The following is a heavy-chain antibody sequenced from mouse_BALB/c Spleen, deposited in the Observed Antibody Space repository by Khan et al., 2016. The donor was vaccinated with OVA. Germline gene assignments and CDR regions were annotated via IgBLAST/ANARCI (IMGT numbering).Heavy chain of an antibody. D-gene: IGHD1-3*01. CDR2: IYPGNSDT. Sequence: VQLQQSGTVLARPGASVKMSCKASGYSFTSYLIHWVKQRPGQGLEWIGDIYPGNSDTTYNQKFTDKAKLTEGTSANTAYMELSSLTNEDAAVYYCARGSYSSCAYWGQGTLVTVSA. V-gene: IGHV1-5*01. J-gene: IGHJ3*01. CDR1: GYSFTSYL. CDR3: ARGSYSSCAY.